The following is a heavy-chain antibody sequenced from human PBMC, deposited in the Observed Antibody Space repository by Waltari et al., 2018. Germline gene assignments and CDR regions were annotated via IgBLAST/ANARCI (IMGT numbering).Heavy chain of an antibody. J-gene: IGHJ4*02. CDR3: ARDVAGEGSR. CDR2: INTDGSIT. V-gene: IGHV3-74*01. D-gene: IGHD6-19*01. CDR1: GFTSSNYW. Sequence: EVQLVESGGGLVQPGGSLRLSCVASGFTSSNYWMHWIRQAPGKGLVWVSRINTDGSITNYADSVKGRFTISRDNAKNILYLQMNSLGAEDTAVYYCARDVAGEGSRWGQGALVTVSS.